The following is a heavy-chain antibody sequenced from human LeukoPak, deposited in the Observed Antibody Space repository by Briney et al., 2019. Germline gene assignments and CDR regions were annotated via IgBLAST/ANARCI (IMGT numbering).Heavy chain of an antibody. Sequence: GGSLRLSCAASGFTFSSYSMNWVRQAPGKGLEWVSSISSSDSSTFYADSVKGRFTISRDNAKSSLYLQMNSLSAEDTAVYYCARVGDIVFQLHYYYYMDVWGKGTTVTVSS. D-gene: IGHD2-15*01. CDR1: GFTFSSYS. J-gene: IGHJ6*03. V-gene: IGHV3-21*01. CDR3: ARVGDIVFQLHYYYYMDV. CDR2: ISSSDSST.